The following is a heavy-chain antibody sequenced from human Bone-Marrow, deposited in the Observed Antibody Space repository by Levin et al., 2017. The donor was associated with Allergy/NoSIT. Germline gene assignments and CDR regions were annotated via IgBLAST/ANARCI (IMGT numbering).Heavy chain of an antibody. Sequence: GESLKISCAASGFSVSSNYMSWVRQAPGKGLEWVSFIYSGGTIHYADSVRDRFTLPRDSSKKTPYLQMNSLRAEDTAVYYCARRPGGWGQGTLVTVSS. CDR2: IYSGGTI. CDR1: GFSVSSNY. J-gene: IGHJ4*02. V-gene: IGHV3-66*04. CDR3: ARRPGG.